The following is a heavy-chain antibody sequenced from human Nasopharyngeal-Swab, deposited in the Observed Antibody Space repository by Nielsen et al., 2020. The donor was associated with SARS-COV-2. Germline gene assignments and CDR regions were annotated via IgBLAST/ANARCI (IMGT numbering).Heavy chain of an antibody. CDR3: ARDIAFAVTGTTPPDAFDI. V-gene: IGHV3-33*01. CDR2: IWYDGSNK. D-gene: IGHD1-7*01. Sequence: GESLKISCAASGFTFSSYGMHWVRQAPGKGLGWVAVIWYDGSNKYYADFVKGRFTMSRDNSKNTLYLQMNSLRAEEAAVYYCARDIAFAVTGTTPPDAFDIWGQGTMVTVSS. J-gene: IGHJ3*02. CDR1: GFTFSSYG.